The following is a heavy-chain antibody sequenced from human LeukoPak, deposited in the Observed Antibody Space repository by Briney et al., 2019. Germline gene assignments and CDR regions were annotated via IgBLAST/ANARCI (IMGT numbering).Heavy chain of an antibody. CDR1: GFTFSDYY. D-gene: IGHD2-21*02. CDR2: ITSDGTST. J-gene: IGHJ4*02. CDR3: ARDVKTYCGGDCYVFDY. Sequence: GSLRLSCAASGFTFSDYYMSWIRQAPGKGLEWLSYITSDGTSTFYADSVKGRFTVSRDNAKNSLYLQMNSLRAEDTAVYYCARDVKTYCGGDCYVFDYWGQGTLVTVSS. V-gene: IGHV3-11*01.